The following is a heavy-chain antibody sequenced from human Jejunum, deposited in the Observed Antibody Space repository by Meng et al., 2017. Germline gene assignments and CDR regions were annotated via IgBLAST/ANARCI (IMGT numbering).Heavy chain of an antibody. V-gene: IGHV1-18*01. CDR1: GYTFTSNA. J-gene: IGHJ6*02. Sequence: ASVKVSCKASGYTFTSNAFSWVRQAPGQGLEWLGWISVYERKTNYAQKLQGRVTMTTDTSTSTAYMELRSLRSDDTAVYYCTRGGGSAYYGLDVWGQGTTVTGSS. CDR2: ISVYERKT. CDR3: TRGGGSAYYGLDV. D-gene: IGHD2-2*01.